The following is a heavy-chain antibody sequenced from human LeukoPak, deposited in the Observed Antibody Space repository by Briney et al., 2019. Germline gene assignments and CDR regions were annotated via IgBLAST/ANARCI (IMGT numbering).Heavy chain of an antibody. V-gene: IGHV1-46*01. D-gene: IGHD3-22*01. J-gene: IGHJ4*02. CDR2: INPSGGST. CDR1: GYTFTSYY. CDR3: ARVGHYYDSSGYSPFDY. Sequence: ASVKVSCKASGYTFTSYYMHWVRQAPGQGLEWMGIINPSGGSTSYAQKFQGRVTMTRDTSTSTVYMELSSLRSEDTAVYYCARVGHYYDSSGYSPFDYWGQGTLVTVFS.